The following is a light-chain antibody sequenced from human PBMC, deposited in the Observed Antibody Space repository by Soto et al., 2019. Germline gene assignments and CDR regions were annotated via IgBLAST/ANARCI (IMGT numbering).Light chain of an antibody. CDR2: GAS. CDR3: QHYHRNMWS. V-gene: IGKV1-5*01. CDR1: QSVGTW. J-gene: IGKJ1*01. Sequence: DIQMTQSPSTLSASVGGRVTITCRTSQSVGTWVAWYQQKPGKAPKLLIFGASNLESGVPSRFSGSGSGTEFTLTIATXQPDDFATYFCQHYHRNMWSFGPGTKVDTK.